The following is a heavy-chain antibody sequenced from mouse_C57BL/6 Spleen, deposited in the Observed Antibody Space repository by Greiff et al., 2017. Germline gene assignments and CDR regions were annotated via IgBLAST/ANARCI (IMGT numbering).Heavy chain of an antibody. V-gene: IGHV14-3*01. D-gene: IGHD1-1*01. CDR3: AFSSYYGSRDYSIFDY. J-gene: IGHJ2*01. Sequence: EVQLQQSVAELVRPGASVKLSCTASGFNIKNTYMHWVKQRPEQGLEWIGRIDPANGNTKYAPKFQGKATITADTSSNPAYLQLSSLTSEDTAIYYCAFSSYYGSRDYSIFDYWGQGTTLTVSS. CDR2: IDPANGNT. CDR1: GFNIKNTY.